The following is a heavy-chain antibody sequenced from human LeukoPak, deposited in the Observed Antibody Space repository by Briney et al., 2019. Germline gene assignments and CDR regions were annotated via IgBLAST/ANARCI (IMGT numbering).Heavy chain of an antibody. CDR2: TCTGGNS. D-gene: IGHD3-22*01. CDR1: GFTVSSIH. J-gene: IGHJ3*02. V-gene: IGHV3-53*01. CDR3: ARGGRGSAAVVAPRSFDI. Sequence: GGSLRLSCAASGFTVSSIHLVWVRQAPGKGLEWVSVTCTGGNSYYADSVKGRFIISRDISKNTLYLQMSSLRAEDSALYYCARGGRGSAAVVAPRSFDIWGQGTMVTVSS.